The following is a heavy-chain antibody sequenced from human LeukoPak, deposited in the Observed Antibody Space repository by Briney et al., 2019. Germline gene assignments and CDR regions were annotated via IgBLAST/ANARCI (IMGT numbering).Heavy chain of an antibody. J-gene: IGHJ4*02. CDR3: ARALPFGGYYDY. CDR1: GFTISSNY. D-gene: IGHD3-22*01. Sequence: GGSLRPSCAASGFTISSNYMNWVRQAPGMGPEWVSVIYGGGTTYYGDSVKGRFAISRDNSKNTLYLQMNSLRAEDTAVYYCARALPFGGYYDYWGQGTLVTVSS. CDR2: IYGGGTT. V-gene: IGHV3-53*01.